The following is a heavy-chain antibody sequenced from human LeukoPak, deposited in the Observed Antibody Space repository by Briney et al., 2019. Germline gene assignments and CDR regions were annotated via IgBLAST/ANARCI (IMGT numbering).Heavy chain of an antibody. Sequence: GGSLRLSCAASGFTFDDYAMHWVRQAPGKGLEWVSGISWNSGSIGYADSVKGRFTISRDNAKNSLYLQMNSLRAEDTALYYCAKDASSGWYDDAFDIWGQGTMVTVPS. J-gene: IGHJ3*02. CDR2: ISWNSGSI. CDR3: AKDASSGWYDDAFDI. D-gene: IGHD6-19*01. V-gene: IGHV3-9*01. CDR1: GFTFDDYA.